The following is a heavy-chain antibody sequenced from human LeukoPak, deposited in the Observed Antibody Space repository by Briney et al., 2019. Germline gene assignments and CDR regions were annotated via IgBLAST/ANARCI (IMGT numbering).Heavy chain of an antibody. Sequence: GGSLRLSCAASGFTFSNAWMSWVRQAPGKGLEWVGRIKSKTDGETTDYAAPVKGRFTISRDDSKNTLYLQMNSLKTEDTAVYYCTTGRWRGDAFDIWGQGTMVTVSS. CDR2: IKSKTDGETT. CDR1: GFTFSNAW. CDR3: TTGRWRGDAFDI. D-gene: IGHD3-10*01. V-gene: IGHV3-15*01. J-gene: IGHJ3*02.